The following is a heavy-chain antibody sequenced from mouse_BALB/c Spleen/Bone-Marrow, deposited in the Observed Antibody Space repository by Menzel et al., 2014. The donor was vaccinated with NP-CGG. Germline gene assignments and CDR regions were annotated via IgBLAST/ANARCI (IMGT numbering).Heavy chain of an antibody. D-gene: IGHD3-3*01. J-gene: IGHJ2*01. CDR2: ISYSGST. V-gene: IGHV3-8*02. CDR1: GDSITSGY. CDR3: ATYEGGTFDY. Sequence: EVQLQQSGPSLVKPSQTLSLTCSVTGDSITSGYWSWIRKFPGNKLEFMGYISYSGSTYYNPSLKSRISITRDTSKAQYYLQLNSVTTEDTATYYCATYEGGTFDYWGQGTTLTVSS.